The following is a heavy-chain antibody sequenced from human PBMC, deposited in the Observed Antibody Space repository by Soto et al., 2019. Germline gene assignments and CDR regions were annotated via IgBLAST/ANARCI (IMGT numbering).Heavy chain of an antibody. Sequence: QVQLVQSGAEVKKPGSSVKVSCKASGGTFSSYAISWVRQAPGQGLEWMGEIIPIFGTANYAQKFKGRVTITADESTSTAYMGLSSLRSEDTAVYYCARDRGPSSGYYPYWFDPWGQGTLVTVSS. CDR2: IIPIFGTA. J-gene: IGHJ5*02. CDR3: ARDRGPSSGYYPYWFDP. CDR1: GGTFSSYA. D-gene: IGHD3-22*01. V-gene: IGHV1-69*12.